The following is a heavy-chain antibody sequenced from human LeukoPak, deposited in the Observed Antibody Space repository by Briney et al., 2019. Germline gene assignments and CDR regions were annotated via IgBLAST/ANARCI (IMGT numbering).Heavy chain of an antibody. Sequence: ASETLSLTCAVSGVSISRSNYFWGWIRQPPGKGLEWIGSISYSGNTYYNPSLKSRVTISVDTSKNQFSLKLSSVTAADTAVFYCARQSAVAYSSTWYYPDWGQGTLVTVSS. J-gene: IGHJ4*02. CDR2: ISYSGNT. CDR1: GVSISRSNYF. V-gene: IGHV4-39*01. CDR3: ARQSAVAYSSTWYYPD. D-gene: IGHD6-13*01.